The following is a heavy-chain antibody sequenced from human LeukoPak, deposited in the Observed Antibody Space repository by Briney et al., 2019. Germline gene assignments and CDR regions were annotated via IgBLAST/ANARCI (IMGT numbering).Heavy chain of an antibody. CDR1: GYTFTSYD. CDR3: ARGLYSYDGIDY. D-gene: IGHD5-18*01. J-gene: IGHJ4*02. CDR2: MNPNSGNT. Sequence: GASVKVSCKASGYTFTSYDINWVRQATGQGLEWMGWMNPNSGNTGYAQKFQGRVTLTRNTSISTAYMELSSLRSEDTAVYYCARGLYSYDGIDYWGQGTLVTVSS. V-gene: IGHV1-8*01.